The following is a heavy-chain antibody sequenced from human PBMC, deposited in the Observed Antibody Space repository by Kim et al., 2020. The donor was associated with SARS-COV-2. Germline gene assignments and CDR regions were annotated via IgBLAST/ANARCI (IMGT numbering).Heavy chain of an antibody. J-gene: IGHJ6*02. V-gene: IGHV4-59*01. D-gene: IGHD2-2*01. Sequence: NPSLKSRVTISVDTSKNQFSLKLSSVTAADTAVYYCVSSTRNYYYGMDVWGQGTTVTVSS. CDR3: VSSTRNYYYGMDV.